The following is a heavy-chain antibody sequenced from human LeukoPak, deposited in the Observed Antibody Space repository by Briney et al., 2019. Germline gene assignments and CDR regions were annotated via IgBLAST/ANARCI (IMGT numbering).Heavy chain of an antibody. Sequence: ASVKVSCKASGYTFTSHGISWVRQAPGQGLEWMGWIRPSTGDTDYALNLQGRVTLTTDTPTSTAYMELRSLRSDDTAVYYCARVRDYLFDYWGQGTLVTVSS. J-gene: IGHJ4*02. CDR2: IRPSTGDT. CDR3: ARVRDYLFDY. CDR1: GYTFTSHG. D-gene: IGHD2/OR15-2a*01. V-gene: IGHV1-18*01.